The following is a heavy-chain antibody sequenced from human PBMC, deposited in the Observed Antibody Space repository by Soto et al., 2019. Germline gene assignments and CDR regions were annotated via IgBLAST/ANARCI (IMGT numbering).Heavy chain of an antibody. Sequence: VQLAESGGGLVKPGGSLRLSCVVSGFTFSNYKMNWVRQAPGRGLEWVSSINSASDYIYYADSVKGRFTISRDNAKNSLYLQMDGLRAEDTAVYYCARCLVPAYGWGSYDALDHWGRGTLVTVSS. CDR1: GFTFSNYK. V-gene: IGHV3-21*01. CDR2: INSASDYI. J-gene: IGHJ4*02. CDR3: ARCLVPAYGWGSYDALDH. D-gene: IGHD3-10*01.